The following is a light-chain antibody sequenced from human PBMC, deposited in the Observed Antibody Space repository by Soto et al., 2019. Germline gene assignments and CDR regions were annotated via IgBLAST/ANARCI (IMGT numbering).Light chain of an antibody. CDR3: QQLNSFPIT. CDR2: AAS. J-gene: IGKJ5*01. V-gene: IGKV1-8*01. CDR1: QDIGTS. Sequence: AIRMTQSPSSFSASTGDRVTISCRASQDIGTSLAWYQQKPGRAPKLLIYAASTLQSGVPSRFSGSGSGTEFTLTITSLQPEDFATYYCQQLNSFPITFGQGTRLEIK.